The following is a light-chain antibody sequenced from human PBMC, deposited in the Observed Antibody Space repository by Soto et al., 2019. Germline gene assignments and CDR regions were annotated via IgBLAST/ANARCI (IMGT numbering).Light chain of an antibody. V-gene: IGLV1-47*01. CDR2: RDN. Sequence: QSVLTQPPSASGTPGQKVTISCSGSSSNIGRYYVYWYQHLPGTAPTLFIYRDNQRPSGVPDRFSGSKSGTSASLAISGLRSEDEADYYCAAWDDSLSGPVFGGGTKLTVL. CDR3: AAWDDSLSGPV. J-gene: IGLJ2*01. CDR1: SSNIGRYY.